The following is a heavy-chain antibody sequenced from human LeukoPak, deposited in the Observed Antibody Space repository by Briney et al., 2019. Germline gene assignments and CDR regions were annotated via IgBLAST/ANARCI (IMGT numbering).Heavy chain of an antibody. Sequence: PSETLSLTCTVSGGSISSYYWSWIRQPPGKGLEWIGYIYDSGSTSYNPALKSRVTISVDTSKNQFSLKLSSVTAADTAVYYCARDQICSSTSCYQGASYYYYMDVWGKGTTVTVSS. D-gene: IGHD2-2*01. CDR3: ARDQICSSTSCYQGASYYYYMDV. CDR1: GGSISSYY. CDR2: IYDSGST. V-gene: IGHV4-59*01. J-gene: IGHJ6*03.